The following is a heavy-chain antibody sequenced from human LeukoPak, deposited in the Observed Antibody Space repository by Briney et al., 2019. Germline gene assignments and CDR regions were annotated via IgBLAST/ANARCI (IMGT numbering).Heavy chain of an antibody. D-gene: IGHD2-2*01. J-gene: IGHJ6*02. CDR1: GFTFSDYY. CDR3: ARDAGDRGYCSSTSCSFWYYYGMDV. V-gene: IGHV3-11*01. Sequence: GGSLRLSCAASGFTFSDYYMSWIRQAPGKGLEWVSYISSSGSTIYYADSVKGRFTISRDNAKNSLYLQMNSLRAEDTAVYYCARDAGDRGYCSSTSCSFWYYYGMDVWGRGTTVTVSS. CDR2: ISSSGSTI.